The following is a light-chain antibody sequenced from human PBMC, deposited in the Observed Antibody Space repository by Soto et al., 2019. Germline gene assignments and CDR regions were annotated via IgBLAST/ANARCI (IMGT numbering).Light chain of an antibody. CDR2: WAS. CDR1: QSVLYSSNNKDY. J-gene: IGKJ5*01. Sequence: DIVMTQSPDSLDVSLGERATINCKSSQSVLYSSNNKDYLAWYQQKPGQPPHLLIYWASTRESGVPDRFTGSGSGTDFTLTISRLQAEDVAVYYCHQYYTTPITFGQGTRLEIK. CDR3: HQYYTTPIT. V-gene: IGKV4-1*01.